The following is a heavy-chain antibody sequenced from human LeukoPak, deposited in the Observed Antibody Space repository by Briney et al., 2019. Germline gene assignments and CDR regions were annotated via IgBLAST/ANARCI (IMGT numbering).Heavy chain of an antibody. CDR2: IKQDGREK. V-gene: IGHV3-7*04. Sequence: GGSLRLSCAASGFTFRSSWMSWVRQAPGKGLEWVANIKQDGREKYYMDSVKGRFTISRDNAKNSLYLQMNSLRAEDTAVYYCARDSGYRDYWGQGTLVTVSS. D-gene: IGHD3-9*01. CDR3: ARDSGYRDY. J-gene: IGHJ4*02. CDR1: GFTFRSSW.